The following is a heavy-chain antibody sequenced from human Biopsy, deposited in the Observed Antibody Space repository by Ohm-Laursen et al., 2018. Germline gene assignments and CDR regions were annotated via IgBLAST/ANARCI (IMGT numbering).Heavy chain of an antibody. J-gene: IGHJ6*02. CDR2: INPTGGTT. CDR3: ARDETGSSVFGPYYYGMDV. V-gene: IGHV1-46*01. CDR1: GYSFTKYY. D-gene: IGHD3-9*01. Sequence: ASVKVSCNASGYSFTKYYINWVRQAPGQGLEWMGIINPTGGTTSYAEKFQGRVTLTRDTSTGTVYLELNSLIYEDTALYYCARDETGSSVFGPYYYGMDVWGLGTTVTVSS.